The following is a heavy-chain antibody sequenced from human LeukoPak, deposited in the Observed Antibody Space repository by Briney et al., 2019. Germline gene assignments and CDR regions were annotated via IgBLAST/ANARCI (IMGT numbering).Heavy chain of an antibody. Sequence: GASVKVSCKASGYTFTSYGISWVRQAPGQGLEWMGGIIPIFGTANYAQKFQGRVTITTDESTSTAYMELSSLRSEDTAVYYCARSPVTVVKEYYFDYWGQGTLVTVSS. D-gene: IGHD4-23*01. CDR2: IIPIFGTA. J-gene: IGHJ4*02. V-gene: IGHV1-69*05. CDR1: GYTFTSYG. CDR3: ARSPVTVVKEYYFDY.